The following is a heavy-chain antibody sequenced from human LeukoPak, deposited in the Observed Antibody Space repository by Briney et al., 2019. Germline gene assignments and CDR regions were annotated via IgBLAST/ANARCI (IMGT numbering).Heavy chain of an antibody. V-gene: IGHV3-23*01. J-gene: IGHJ2*01. CDR2: ISGSGGST. CDR1: GFTFSSYA. Sequence: GGSLRLSCAASGFTFSSYAVSWVRQAPGKGLEWVSAISGSGGSTYYADSVKGRFTISRDNSKNTLYLQMNSLRAEDTAVYYCAKDPSQWLVLDQKLGYFDLWGRGTLVTVSS. D-gene: IGHD6-19*01. CDR3: AKDPSQWLVLDQKLGYFDL.